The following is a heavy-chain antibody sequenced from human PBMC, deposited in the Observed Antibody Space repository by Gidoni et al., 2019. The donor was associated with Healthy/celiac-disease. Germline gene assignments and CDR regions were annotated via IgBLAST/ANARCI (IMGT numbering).Heavy chain of an antibody. CDR1: GGSISSSNW. D-gene: IGHD3-3*01. Sequence: QVQLQESGPRLVKPSGTLSLTCAVSGGSISSSNWWSWVRQPPGKGLEWIGEIYHSGSTNYNPSLKSRVTISVDKSKNQFSLKLSSVTAADTAVYYCARVVITIFGDLWVWFDPRGQGTLVTVSS. CDR2: IYHSGST. V-gene: IGHV4-4*02. CDR3: ARVVITIFGDLWVWFDP. J-gene: IGHJ5*02.